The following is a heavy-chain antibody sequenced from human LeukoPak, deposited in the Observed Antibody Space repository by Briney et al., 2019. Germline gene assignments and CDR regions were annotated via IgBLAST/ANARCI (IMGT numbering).Heavy chain of an antibody. V-gene: IGHV3-23*01. J-gene: IGHJ4*02. D-gene: IGHD3-22*01. CDR1: GVTFSSYA. Sequence: PGGSLRLSCEASGVTFSSYAMSWVRQAPGKGLQWVLAISGSGGSTYYADSVKGRFTISRDNSKSTLYLQMSSLRAEDTAVYYCARAGDYYSTGDYWGQGTLVTVSS. CDR3: ARAGDYYSTGDY. CDR2: ISGSGGST.